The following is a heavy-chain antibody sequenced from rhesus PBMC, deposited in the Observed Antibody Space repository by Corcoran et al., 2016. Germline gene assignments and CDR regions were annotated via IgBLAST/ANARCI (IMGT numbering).Heavy chain of an antibody. Sequence: QVRLQESGPGLVKSSETLSLTCAVSGGSMSESSFWNWIRQPPGKGLEWNGNIYANSVTTYNPSLKSRVTISKDTSNNQFFLKVTSVTAADTAVYYCASPFERGRFEVWGAGVLVTVSS. CDR3: ASPFERGRFEV. CDR2: IYANSVTT. J-gene: IGHJ5-1*01. D-gene: IGHD3-34*01. V-gene: IGHV4S9*01. CDR1: GGSMSESSF.